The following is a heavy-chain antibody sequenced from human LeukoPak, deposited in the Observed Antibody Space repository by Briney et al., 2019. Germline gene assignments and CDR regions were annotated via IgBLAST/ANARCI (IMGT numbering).Heavy chain of an antibody. CDR2: IGGAGVIM. Sequence: GGSLRLSCAATGFTFNSYNMNWVRQAPGKGLEWVAHIGGAGVIMKYADSVRGRFTISRDNVKSSLYLQLNSLRVEATAVYYCERDFGGLAGYFDYWGQGTLVTVSS. V-gene: IGHV3-48*01. J-gene: IGHJ4*02. D-gene: IGHD3-16*01. CDR1: GFTFNSYN. CDR3: ERDFGGLAGYFDY.